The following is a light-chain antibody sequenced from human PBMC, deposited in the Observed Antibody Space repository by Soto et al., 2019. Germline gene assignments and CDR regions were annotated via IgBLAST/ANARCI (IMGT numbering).Light chain of an antibody. V-gene: IGKV3-15*01. J-gene: IGKJ3*01. Sequence: EVVMTQSPVILSVSPGERATLSCRASQSVGRNLAWYQQRPGQAPRLLIHDASARPSGVPARFSGSGSGTDFTLTIISLQSDDFAVDYCQQYSDSPITFGPGTTVDLK. CDR3: QQYSDSPIT. CDR1: QSVGRN. CDR2: DAS.